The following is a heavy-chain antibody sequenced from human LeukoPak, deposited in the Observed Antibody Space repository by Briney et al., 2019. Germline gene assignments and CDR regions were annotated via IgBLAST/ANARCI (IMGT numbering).Heavy chain of an antibody. Sequence: GGSLRLSCAASGFTFSGSAMHCVRQASGKVLEWVGRIRSKTNSYATSYAASVKGRFALSRDDSKNTAYLQMNSLKTEDTAVYYCTRYNVGFESWGQGTLVTVSS. J-gene: IGHJ4*02. CDR3: TRYNVGFES. CDR1: GFTFSGSA. CDR2: IRSKTNSYAT. V-gene: IGHV3-73*01. D-gene: IGHD1-1*01.